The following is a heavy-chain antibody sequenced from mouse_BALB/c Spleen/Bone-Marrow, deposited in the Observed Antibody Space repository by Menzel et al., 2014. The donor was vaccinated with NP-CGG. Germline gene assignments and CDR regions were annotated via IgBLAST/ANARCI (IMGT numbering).Heavy chain of an antibody. D-gene: IGHD2-4*01. V-gene: IGHV5-6*02. CDR2: ISSGGTYT. CDR3: ARRRDYDYFDY. Sequence: EVKLVESGGDLVKPVGSLKLSCAASGFTFSNYGMSWVRQIPDKRLEWVATISSGGTYTFYPDSVKGRFTISRDNTKNTLTLQMTSLKSEDTAMYYCARRRDYDYFDYWGQGTTLTVSS. CDR1: GFTFSNYG. J-gene: IGHJ2*01.